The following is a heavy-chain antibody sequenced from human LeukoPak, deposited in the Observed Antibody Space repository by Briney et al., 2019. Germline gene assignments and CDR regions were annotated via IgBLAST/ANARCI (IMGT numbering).Heavy chain of an antibody. CDR2: ISYEGSNK. D-gene: IGHD3-22*01. V-gene: IGHV3-30*18. CDR1: GFTFSSYV. CDR3: AKALTYYYDSSGHQVFDI. Sequence: GGSLRLSCAASGFTFSSYVMHWVRQAPGKGLEWVAVISYEGSNKYYADSVKGRFTISKDNSKNTLYLQMNSLRAEDTAVYYCAKALTYYYDSSGHQVFDIWGQGTMVTVSS. J-gene: IGHJ3*02.